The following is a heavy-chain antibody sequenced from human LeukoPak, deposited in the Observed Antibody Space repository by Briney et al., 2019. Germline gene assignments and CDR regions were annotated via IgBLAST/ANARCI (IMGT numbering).Heavy chain of an antibody. Sequence: GGSLRLSCAASGFTFSTHSMNWVRQAPGKGLEWVSSISSSRSYIYYADSVKGRFTTSRDNAKNSLYLQMNSLRAEDTAVYYCARDQTDYETLTGYLFFDYWGQGTLVTVSS. D-gene: IGHD3-9*01. CDR2: ISSSRSYI. CDR1: GFTFSTHS. V-gene: IGHV3-21*01. CDR3: ARDQTDYETLTGYLFFDY. J-gene: IGHJ4*02.